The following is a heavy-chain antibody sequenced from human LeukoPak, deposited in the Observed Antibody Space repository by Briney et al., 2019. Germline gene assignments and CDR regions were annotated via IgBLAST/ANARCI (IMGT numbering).Heavy chain of an antibody. CDR3: ARGQGSSWYGYYYYMDV. CDR2: MNPNSGNT. J-gene: IGHJ6*03. D-gene: IGHD6-13*01. V-gene: IGHV1-8*01. CDR1: GYTFTSYD. Sequence: GASVKVSCKASGYTFTSYDINWVRQATGRGLEWMGWMNPNSGNTGYAQKFQGRVTMTRNTSISTAYMELSSLRSEDTAVYYCARGQGSSWYGYYYYMDVWGKGTTATVSS.